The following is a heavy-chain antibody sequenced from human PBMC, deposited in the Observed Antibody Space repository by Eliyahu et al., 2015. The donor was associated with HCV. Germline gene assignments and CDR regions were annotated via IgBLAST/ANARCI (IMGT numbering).Heavy chain of an antibody. Sequence: EVQLVESGGGLVKPGGSLXLSCSASGFTFSSFSMNWFRQAPGKGLEWVSSISSTSDYIYYADSVKGRFTISRDNAKNSLYLQMISLRDDDTAVYYCARDPSVGATRRWFDPWGQGTPVTVSS. CDR3: ARDPSVGATRRWFDP. CDR2: ISSTSDYI. CDR1: GFTFSSFS. V-gene: IGHV3-21*02. D-gene: IGHD1-26*01. J-gene: IGHJ5*02.